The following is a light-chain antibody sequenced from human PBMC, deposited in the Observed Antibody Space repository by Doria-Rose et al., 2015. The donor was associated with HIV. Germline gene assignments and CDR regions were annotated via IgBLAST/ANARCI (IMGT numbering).Light chain of an antibody. Sequence: EIVLTQSPGTLSLSPGERATLSCRASQGFSSTYLAWYQQKPGQAPSLLIYDGSTRATGIPDGFSASGSGTDFTLTINRLEPEDFALYYCHQYGTSWTFGQGTKVEI. CDR3: HQYGTSWT. V-gene: IGKV3-20*01. J-gene: IGKJ1*01. CDR2: DGS. CDR1: QGFSSTY.